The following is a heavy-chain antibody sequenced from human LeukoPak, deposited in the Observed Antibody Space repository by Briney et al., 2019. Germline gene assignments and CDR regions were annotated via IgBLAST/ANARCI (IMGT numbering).Heavy chain of an antibody. CDR2: IYTSGST. V-gene: IGHV4-4*07. D-gene: IGHD5-18*01. CDR1: GYSISSGYY. J-gene: IGHJ3*02. CDR3: ARDLSGYSYGYFLGAFDI. Sequence: SETLSLTCTVSGYSISSGYYWGWIRQPAGKGLEWIGRIYTSGSTNYNPSLKSRVTMSVDTSKNQFSLKLSFVTAADTAVYYCARDLSGYSYGYFLGAFDIWGQGTMVTVSS.